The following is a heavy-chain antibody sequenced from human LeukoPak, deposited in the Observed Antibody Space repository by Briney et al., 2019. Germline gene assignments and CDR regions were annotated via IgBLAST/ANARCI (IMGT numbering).Heavy chain of an antibody. J-gene: IGHJ5*02. CDR2: ISAYNGNT. CDR3: ARGGRYCSSTSCYGRGVNWFDP. CDR1: GYTFTSYG. V-gene: IGHV1-18*01. Sequence: ASVKVSCKASGYTFTSYGISWVRQAPGQGLEWMGWISAYNGNTNYAQKLQGRVTTTTDTSTSTAYMELRSLRSDDTAVYYCARGGRYCSSTSCYGRGVNWFDPWGQGTLVTVSS. D-gene: IGHD2-2*01.